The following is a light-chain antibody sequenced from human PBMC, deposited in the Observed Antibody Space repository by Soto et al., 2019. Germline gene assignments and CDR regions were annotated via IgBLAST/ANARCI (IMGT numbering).Light chain of an antibody. CDR2: YKS. CDR1: QYVGTR. J-gene: IGKJ4*01. Sequence: ELVLTQSPATLSSSAGETATLSCRASQYVGTRLAWYQHKPGQAPRLLIYYKSNRATGIPDRFSGSGSGTDFNLIISRLEPEDFAVYYCQKYGSSPLTFGGGTKVDIK. V-gene: IGKV3-20*01. CDR3: QKYGSSPLT.